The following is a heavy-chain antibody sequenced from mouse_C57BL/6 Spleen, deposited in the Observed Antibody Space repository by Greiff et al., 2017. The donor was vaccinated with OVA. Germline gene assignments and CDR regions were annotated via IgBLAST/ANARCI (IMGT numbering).Heavy chain of an antibody. Sequence: QVQLQQSGAELVKPGASVKLSCTASGYTFTSYWMQWVKQRPGPGLEWIGEIDPSDSYTNYNQQFKGKATLTVDTSSSTAYMQLSSLTSEDSAVYYCARNNYGSIYAMDYWGQGTSVTVSS. D-gene: IGHD1-1*01. J-gene: IGHJ4*01. CDR2: IDPSDSYT. V-gene: IGHV1-50*01. CDR1: GYTFTSYW. CDR3: ARNNYGSIYAMDY.